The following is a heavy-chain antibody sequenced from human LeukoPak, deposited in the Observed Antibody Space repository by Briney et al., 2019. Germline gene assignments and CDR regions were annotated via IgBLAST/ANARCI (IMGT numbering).Heavy chain of an antibody. CDR2: ISSSGSTI. J-gene: IGHJ3*02. CDR1: GFTFSDYY. V-gene: IGHV3-11*04. Sequence: GGSLRLSCAASGFTFSDYYMSWIRQAPGKWLEWVSYISSSGSTIYYADSVKGRFTISRDDAKNSLYLQMNSLRAEDTAVYYCARGVYYYDSSGPAAFDIWGQGTMVTVSS. CDR3: ARGVYYYDSSGPAAFDI. D-gene: IGHD3-22*01.